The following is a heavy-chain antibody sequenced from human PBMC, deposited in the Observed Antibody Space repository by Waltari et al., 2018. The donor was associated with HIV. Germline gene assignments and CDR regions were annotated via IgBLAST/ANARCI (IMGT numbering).Heavy chain of an antibody. CDR1: GYTFTSPGYY. Sequence: QAQLVQSGAEVKKPGASVKVSCKASGYTFTSPGYYVHWARQAPGQGLEWMGWDNPSSGGTVYAQNFQGRVTMTRDTSISTAYMELSRLRSDDTAIYYCAVPWGMTEPTDYWGQGTLVTVSS. J-gene: IGHJ4*02. V-gene: IGHV1-2*02. CDR3: AVPWGMTEPTDY. CDR2: DNPSSGGT. D-gene: IGHD3-16*01.